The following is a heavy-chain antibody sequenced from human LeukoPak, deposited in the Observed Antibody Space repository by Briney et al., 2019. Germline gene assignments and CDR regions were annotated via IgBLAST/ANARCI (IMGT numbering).Heavy chain of an antibody. Sequence: GGSLRLSCAASGFTFSSYAMSWVRQAPGKGLEWVSAISGSAGTTFYADSVKGRFTISRDNSKNTLYLQMNSLRAEDTAVYYCARGGDSSYYGDYWGQGTLVTVSS. J-gene: IGHJ4*02. D-gene: IGHD3-22*01. V-gene: IGHV3-23*01. CDR1: GFTFSSYA. CDR2: ISGSAGTT. CDR3: ARGGDSSYYGDY.